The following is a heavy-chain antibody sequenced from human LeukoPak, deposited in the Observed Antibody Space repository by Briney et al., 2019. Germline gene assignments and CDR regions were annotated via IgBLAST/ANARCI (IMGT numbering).Heavy chain of an antibody. CDR1: GFTFSSYE. D-gene: IGHD1-26*01. V-gene: IGHV3-48*03. Sequence: GGSLRLSCAASGFTFSSYEMNWVRQAPGKGLEWVSYISSSGSTIYYADSVKGRFTISRDNAKNSLYLQMNSLRAEDTAVYYCARDRGVGATFDYWGQGTLVTVSS. J-gene: IGHJ4*02. CDR2: ISSSGSTI. CDR3: ARDRGVGATFDY.